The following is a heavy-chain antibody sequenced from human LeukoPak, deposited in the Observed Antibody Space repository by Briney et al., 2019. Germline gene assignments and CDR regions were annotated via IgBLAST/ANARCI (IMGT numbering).Heavy chain of an antibody. J-gene: IGHJ3*02. CDR3: AIGISSDTFDI. Sequence: GSVKVSCKASGYNFTSYTIHWVRQAPGQRLEWMGWINAGPGNTKYSQKFQGRVTITRDTSASTAYMDLSNLRSEDTAVFYCAIGISSDTFDIWGQGTMVTVSS. V-gene: IGHV1-3*01. CDR1: GYNFTSYT. D-gene: IGHD3-3*01. CDR2: INAGPGNT.